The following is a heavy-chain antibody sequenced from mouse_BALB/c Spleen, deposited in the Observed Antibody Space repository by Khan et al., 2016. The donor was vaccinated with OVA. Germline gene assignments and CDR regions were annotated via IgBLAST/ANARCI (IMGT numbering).Heavy chain of an antibody. J-gene: IGHJ2*01. Sequence: EVELVESGGGLVKPGGSLKLSCVASGFIFSRYSMSWVRQTPEKRLEWVASISTGGTYTYYPDSVKGRFTLSRDKADNTLYLQLNSLRSEDTAIXYCARHEEYYGRRPCFGYWGQRTTLTGSS. CDR3: ARHEEYYGRRPCFGY. D-gene: IGHD1-1*01. CDR2: ISTGGTYT. V-gene: IGHV5-9-3*01. CDR1: GFIFSRYS.